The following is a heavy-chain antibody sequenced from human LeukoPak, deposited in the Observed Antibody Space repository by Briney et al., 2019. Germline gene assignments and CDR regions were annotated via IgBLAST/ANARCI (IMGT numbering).Heavy chain of an antibody. CDR3: ARKWGFGFRWDNWFDP. Sequence: SETLPLTCTVSGGSISSSSYYWGWIRQPPGKGLEWIGSIYYSGSTYYNPSLKSRVTISVDTSKNQFSLKLSSVTAADTAVYYCARKWGFGFRWDNWFDPWGQGTLVTVSS. D-gene: IGHD1-26*01. V-gene: IGHV4-39*07. CDR2: IYYSGST. J-gene: IGHJ5*02. CDR1: GGSISSSSYY.